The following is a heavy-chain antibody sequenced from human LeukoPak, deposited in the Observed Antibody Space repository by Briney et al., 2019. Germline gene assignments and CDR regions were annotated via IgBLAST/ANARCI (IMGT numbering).Heavy chain of an antibody. CDR1: GFTFSSCW. J-gene: IGHJ3*02. CDR2: INSDGSST. Sequence: TGGSLRLSCAASGFTFSSCWMHWVRQAPGKGLVWVSRINSDGSSTSYEDSVKGRFTISRDNAKNTLYLQMNSLRAEDTAVYYCASVVGGYYPPVEGFDIWGQGTMVTVSS. CDR3: ASVVGGYYPPVEGFDI. D-gene: IGHD3-3*01. V-gene: IGHV3-74*01.